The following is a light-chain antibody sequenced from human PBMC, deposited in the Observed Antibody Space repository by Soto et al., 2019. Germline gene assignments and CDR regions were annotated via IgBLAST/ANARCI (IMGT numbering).Light chain of an antibody. CDR2: EVN. V-gene: IGLV2-18*02. Sequence: QSALTQPASVSGSPGQSITISCTGTSSDIGNYNRVSWYQQPPGTAPKLIIYEVNNRPSGVPDRFSGSKSGNTASLTISGLQPEDEADYYCSSYTTSTTLDAIFGGGTKLTV. CDR3: SSYTTSTTLDAI. CDR1: SSDIGNYNR. J-gene: IGLJ2*01.